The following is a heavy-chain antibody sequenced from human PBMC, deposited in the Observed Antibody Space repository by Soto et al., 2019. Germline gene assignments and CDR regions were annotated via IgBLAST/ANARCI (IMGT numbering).Heavy chain of an antibody. CDR3: ARVYPSSSSSPGYFDY. V-gene: IGHV4-38-2*01. Sequence: PSETLSLTCAVSGYSISSGYYWGWIRQPPGKGLEWIGSIYHSGSTYYNPSLKSRVTISVDTSKNQFSLKLSSVTAADTAVYYCARVYPSSSSSPGYFDYWGQGTLVTVS. D-gene: IGHD6-6*01. J-gene: IGHJ4*02. CDR2: IYHSGST. CDR1: GYSISSGYY.